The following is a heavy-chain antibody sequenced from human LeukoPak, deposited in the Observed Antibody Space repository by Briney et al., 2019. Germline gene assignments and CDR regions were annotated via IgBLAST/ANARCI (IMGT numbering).Heavy chain of an antibody. CDR1: GFIFSSYS. CDR2: ISSSSRTI. CDR3: ARDFHVRNYDIGGYSY. J-gene: IGHJ4*02. Sequence: GGSLRLSCATSGFIFSSYSMNWVRQAPGKGLEWVSYISSSSRTIYYADSAKGRFTISRDNAKNSLYLQMNSLRAEDTAVYYCARDFHVRNYDIGGYSYWGQGTLVTVSS. V-gene: IGHV3-48*01. D-gene: IGHD3-22*01.